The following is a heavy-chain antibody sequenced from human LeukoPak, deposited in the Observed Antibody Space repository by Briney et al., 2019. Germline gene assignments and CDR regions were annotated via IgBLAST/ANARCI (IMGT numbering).Heavy chain of an antibody. CDR3: ARDGSSGYRYLDY. D-gene: IGHD3-22*01. V-gene: IGHV4-61*01. J-gene: IGHJ4*02. CDR1: GGSVSGGTYY. CDR2: IHYSGST. Sequence: PSETLSLTCTVSGGSVSGGTYYWNWIRQPPVKGLEWVGFIHYSGSTNYNPSLKSRVTLSVDTSKNQFSLKVSSVTAADTAVYYCARDGSSGYRYLDYWGQGTLVTVSS.